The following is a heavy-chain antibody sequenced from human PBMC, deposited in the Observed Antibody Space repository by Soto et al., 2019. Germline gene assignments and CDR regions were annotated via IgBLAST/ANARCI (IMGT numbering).Heavy chain of an antibody. Sequence: ASVKVSCKASGYTFTGYYMHWVRQAPGQGLEWMGWINPNSGGTNYAQKFQGWVTMTRDKSISTAYMELSRLRSDDTAVYHCARESSQLVQGQELPNYFDYWGQGTLVTVSS. J-gene: IGHJ4*02. CDR3: ARESSQLVQGQELPNYFDY. CDR2: INPNSGGT. V-gene: IGHV1-2*04. D-gene: IGHD6-6*01. CDR1: GYTFTGYY.